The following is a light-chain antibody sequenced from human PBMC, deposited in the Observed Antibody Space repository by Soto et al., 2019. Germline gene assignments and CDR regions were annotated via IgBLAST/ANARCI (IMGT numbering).Light chain of an antibody. J-gene: IGLJ1*01. V-gene: IGLV1-44*01. CDR3: SSWDNNLDAVV. Sequence: QSGLTQPPSASGTPGQSVTISCSGISSNIGSNTVNWYQQLPGTSPTLLIYTNDQLPSGVPDRFSGSRSGTSASLAIPWIQAEDEADYHCSSWDNNLDAVVFGAGTKVTVL. CDR1: SSNIGSNT. CDR2: TND.